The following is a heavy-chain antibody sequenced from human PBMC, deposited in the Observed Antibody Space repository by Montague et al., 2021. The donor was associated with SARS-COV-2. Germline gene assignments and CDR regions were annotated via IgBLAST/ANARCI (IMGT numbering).Heavy chain of an antibody. D-gene: IGHD6-13*01. J-gene: IGHJ4*02. V-gene: IGHV4-34*01. CDR3: ARGRPGGSSRCWMES. CDR2: ISHYGST. CDR1: GGPFNPYC. Sequence: SETLSLTCAVYGGPFNPYCWTWIRQTPGKGLEWMGEISHYGSTXXXPSXXXRVTISVDTSKSQFSLTLNSVTAADTAVYYCARGRPGGSSRCWMESWGQGTLVTVSS.